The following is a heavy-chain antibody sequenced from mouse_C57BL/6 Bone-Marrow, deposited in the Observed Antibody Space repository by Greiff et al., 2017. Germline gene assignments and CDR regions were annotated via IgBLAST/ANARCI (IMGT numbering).Heavy chain of an antibody. CDR2: ISSGGSYT. J-gene: IGHJ4*01. CDR1: GFTFSSYG. CDR3: ARRYDYDGYYAMEY. D-gene: IGHD2-4*01. Sequence: EVQGVESGGDLVKPGGSLKLSCAASGFTFSSYGMSWVRQTPDKRLEWVATISSGGSYTYYPDSVKGRFTISRDNAKNTLYLQLSSLKSEDTAMYDCARRYDYDGYYAMEYWGKGTSVTVST. V-gene: IGHV5-6*01.